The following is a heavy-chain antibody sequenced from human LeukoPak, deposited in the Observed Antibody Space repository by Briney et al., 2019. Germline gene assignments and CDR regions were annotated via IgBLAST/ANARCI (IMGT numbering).Heavy chain of an antibody. CDR1: GFMFSTFW. V-gene: IGHV3-7*01. J-gene: IGHJ4*02. D-gene: IGHD3-22*01. Sequence: GGSLRLSCVASGFMFSTFWMGWVRRAPGRGLEWVATMNQDGSVKYYVDSVKGRFTVSRDNAKNSLYLQINTLRAEDTALYYCARVLPYGSSCFDNWGQGTLVTVSS. CDR2: MNQDGSVK. CDR3: ARVLPYGSSCFDN.